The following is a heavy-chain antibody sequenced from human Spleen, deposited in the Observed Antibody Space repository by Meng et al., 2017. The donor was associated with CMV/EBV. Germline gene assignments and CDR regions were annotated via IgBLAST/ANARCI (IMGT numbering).Heavy chain of an antibody. CDR1: FTSYD. CDR2: MNPNSGNT. CDR3: ARGGYCSSTSCYTAGWFDP. D-gene: IGHD2-2*02. Sequence: FTSYDINWVGQGTGQGLEWMGWMNPNSGNTGYAQKFQGRVTITRNTSISTAYMELSSLRSEDTAVYYCARGGYCSSTSCYTAGWFDPWGQGTLVTVSS. V-gene: IGHV1-8*03. J-gene: IGHJ5*02.